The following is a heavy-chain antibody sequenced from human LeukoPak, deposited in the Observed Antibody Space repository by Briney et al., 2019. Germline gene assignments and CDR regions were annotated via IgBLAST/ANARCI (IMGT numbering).Heavy chain of an antibody. D-gene: IGHD6-25*01. V-gene: IGHV7-4-1*02. CDR1: GYTFTAYY. J-gene: IGHJ3*02. CDR2: INTNTGNP. CDR3: ARSERRDAFDI. Sequence: ASVKVSCKISGYTFTAYYVHWVRQAPGQGLEWMGWINTNTGNPTYAQGFTGRFVFSLDTSVSTAYLQISSLKAEDTAVYYCARSERRDAFDIWGQGTMVTVSS.